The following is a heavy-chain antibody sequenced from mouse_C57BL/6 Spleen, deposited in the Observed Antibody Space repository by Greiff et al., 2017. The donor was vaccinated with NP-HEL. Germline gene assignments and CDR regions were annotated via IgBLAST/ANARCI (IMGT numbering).Heavy chain of an antibody. CDR3: AGTITTVVPGAY. J-gene: IGHJ3*01. D-gene: IGHD1-1*01. V-gene: IGHV1-55*01. CDR1: GYTFTSYW. Sequence: QVQLQQPGAELVKPGASVKMSCKASGYTFTSYWITWVKQRPGQGLEWIGDIYPGSGSTNYNEKFKSKATLTVDTSSSTAYMQLSSLTSEDSAVYYCAGTITTVVPGAYWGQGTLVTVSA. CDR2: IYPGSGST.